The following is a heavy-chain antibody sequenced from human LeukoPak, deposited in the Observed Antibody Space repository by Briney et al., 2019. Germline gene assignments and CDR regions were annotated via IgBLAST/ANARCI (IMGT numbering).Heavy chain of an antibody. CDR1: GGTFSSYA. CDR2: IIPILGIA. CDR3: ATLGLTTDADWFDP. V-gene: IGHV1-69*04. Sequence: SVKVSCKASGGTFSSYAISWVRQAPGQGLEWMGRIIPILGIANYAQKFQGRVTITADKSTSTAYMELSSLRSEDTAVYYCATLGLTTDADWFDPWGQGTLVTVSS. D-gene: IGHD4-17*01. J-gene: IGHJ5*02.